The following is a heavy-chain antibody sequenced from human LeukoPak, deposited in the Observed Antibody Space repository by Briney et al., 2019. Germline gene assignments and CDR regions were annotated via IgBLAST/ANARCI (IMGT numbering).Heavy chain of an antibody. CDR3: ARRGFWVRGKGWFDY. V-gene: IGHV4-34*01. CDR1: GGSFSGYY. Sequence: PSETLSLTCAVYGGSFSGYYWSWIRQPPGKGLEWIGEINHSGSTNYNPSLKSRVTISVDTSKNQFSLKLSSVTAADTAVYYCARRGFWVRGKGWFDYWGQGTLVTVSS. CDR2: INHSGST. J-gene: IGHJ4*02. D-gene: IGHD3-10*01.